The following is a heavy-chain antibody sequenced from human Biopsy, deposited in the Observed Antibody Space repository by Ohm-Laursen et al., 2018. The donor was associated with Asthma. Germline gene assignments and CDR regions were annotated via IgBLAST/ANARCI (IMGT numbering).Heavy chain of an antibody. Sequence: SVKVSCKASGYTFTGYYMHWVRQAPGQGLEWMGRINPNSGGTNYAQKFQGRVTMTRDTSISTAYMELSRLRSDDTAVYYCAVVGYSSGWDFFDYWGQGTLVTVSS. CDR3: AVVGYSSGWDFFDY. V-gene: IGHV1-2*06. D-gene: IGHD6-19*01. CDR1: GYTFTGYY. CDR2: INPNSGGT. J-gene: IGHJ4*02.